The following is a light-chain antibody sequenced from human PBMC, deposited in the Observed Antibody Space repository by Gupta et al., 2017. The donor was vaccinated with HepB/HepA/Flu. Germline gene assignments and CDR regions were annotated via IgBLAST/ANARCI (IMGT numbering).Light chain of an antibody. V-gene: IGKV1-27*01. CDR2: SAS. Sequence: DIQMTQPPSSLSAALGARVTITCRASHDIATYFAWYQQQSGNVPSLLVYSASTLQTGVPSRFSGSGSGTDFTLSSSSLQPEAVATYYCQKYNSAPLTFGGGTKMEIK. CDR3: QKYNSAPLT. J-gene: IGKJ4*01. CDR1: HDIATY.